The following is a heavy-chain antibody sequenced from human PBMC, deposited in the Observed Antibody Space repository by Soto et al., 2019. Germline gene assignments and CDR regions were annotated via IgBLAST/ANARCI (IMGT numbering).Heavy chain of an antibody. CDR3: ARDKSGWAFGMDV. Sequence: GGSLRLSCAASGFTFSSYAMHWVRQAPGKGLEWVAVISYDGSNKYYADSVKGRFTISRDNSKNTLYLQMNSLRAEDTAVYYCARDKSGWAFGMDVWGQGTTVTVSS. J-gene: IGHJ6*02. V-gene: IGHV3-30-3*01. D-gene: IGHD6-19*01. CDR1: GFTFSSYA. CDR2: ISYDGSNK.